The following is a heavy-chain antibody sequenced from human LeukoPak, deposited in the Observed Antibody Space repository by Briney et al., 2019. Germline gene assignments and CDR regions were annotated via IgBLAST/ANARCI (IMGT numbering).Heavy chain of an antibody. V-gene: IGHV4-59*01. CDR1: GGSIRSDY. Sequence: SETLSLTCTVSGGSIRSDYWSWVRQPPGKGLEWIGYIHYSGSTNYNASLKSRVTISVDMSKNQFSLKLASVTAADTAVHYCARLGRKTTVVPPDFDSWGQGTLVTVSS. CDR2: IHYSGST. D-gene: IGHD4-23*01. J-gene: IGHJ4*02. CDR3: ARLGRKTTVVPPDFDS.